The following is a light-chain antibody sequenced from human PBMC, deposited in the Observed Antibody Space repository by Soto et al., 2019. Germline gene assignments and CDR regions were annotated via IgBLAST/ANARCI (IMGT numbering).Light chain of an antibody. Sequence: QSVLTQSPSASASLGASVKLTCTLSSGHSSYAIAWHQQQPEKGPRYLMKLNSDGSHSKGDGIPDRFSGSSSGAERYLTISSLQSEDEADYYWQTWGTGRVFGGGTKLTVL. V-gene: IGLV4-69*01. CDR3: QTWGTGRV. CDR1: SGHSSYA. J-gene: IGLJ3*02. CDR2: LNSDGSH.